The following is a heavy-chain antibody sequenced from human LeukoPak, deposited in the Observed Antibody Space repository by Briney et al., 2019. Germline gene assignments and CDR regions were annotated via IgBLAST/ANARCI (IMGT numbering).Heavy chain of an antibody. J-gene: IGHJ6*03. CDR3: ARDLGNWNYYYMDV. V-gene: IGHV3-33*01. D-gene: IGHD1-20*01. CDR2: IWYDGSNK. Sequence: GGSLRLSCAASGFTFSSYGMHWVRQAPGKGLEWVAVIWYDGSNKYYVDSVKGRFTISRDNAKNSLYLQMNSLRAEDTAVYYCARDLGNWNYYYMDVWGKGTTVTVSS. CDR1: GFTFSSYG.